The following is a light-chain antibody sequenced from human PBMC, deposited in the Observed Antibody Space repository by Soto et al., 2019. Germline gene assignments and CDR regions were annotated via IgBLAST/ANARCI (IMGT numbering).Light chain of an antibody. CDR3: QQYNNWPPFT. CDR2: GAS. Sequence: EIVMTQSPATLSVSPGERVTLSCRASQSVSSSLAWYQQKPGQAPRLLIYGASTKATGIPARFSGSGSGTEFTLTISSLQSEDFYCQQYNNWPPFTFGPGTKVDIK. J-gene: IGKJ3*01. CDR1: QSVSSS. V-gene: IGKV3-15*01.